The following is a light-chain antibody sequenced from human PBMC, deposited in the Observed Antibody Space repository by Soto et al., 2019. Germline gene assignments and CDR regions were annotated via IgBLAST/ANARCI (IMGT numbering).Light chain of an antibody. Sequence: SYELTQPPSVSASPGQTANITCSGNTLGSKFVFWYQQKAGQSPMVVIYEDTKRPSGIPERFSGSNSGNTATLTISGTQAMDEADFYCQAWDSGTVVFGGGTKVTVL. CDR1: TLGSKF. V-gene: IGLV3-1*01. J-gene: IGLJ2*01. CDR3: QAWDSGTVV. CDR2: EDT.